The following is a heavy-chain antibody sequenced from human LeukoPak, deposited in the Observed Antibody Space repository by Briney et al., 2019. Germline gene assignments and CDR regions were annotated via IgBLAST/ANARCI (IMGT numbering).Heavy chain of an antibody. J-gene: IGHJ4*02. V-gene: IGHV1-69*06. CDR2: IIPIFGTA. CDR3: ARDRAEYYYDSSGTIPAGY. Sequence: SSVKVSCKASGGTFSSYAISWVRQAPGQGLEWMGRIIPIFGTANYAQKFQGRVTITADKSTSTAYMELSSLRSEDTAVYYCARDRAEYYYDSSGTIPAGYWGQGTLVTVPS. D-gene: IGHD3-22*01. CDR1: GGTFSSYA.